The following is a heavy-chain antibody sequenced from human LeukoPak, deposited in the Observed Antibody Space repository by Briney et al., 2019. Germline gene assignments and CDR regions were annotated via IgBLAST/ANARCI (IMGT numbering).Heavy chain of an antibody. Sequence: ASVKVSCKASGYTFTSYDINWVRQATGQGLEWMGWISAYNGNTNYAQKLQGRVTMTTDTSTSTAYMELRSLRSDDTAVYYCARVEMATISRYWGQGTLVTVSS. V-gene: IGHV1-18*01. CDR3: ARVEMATISRY. D-gene: IGHD5-24*01. J-gene: IGHJ4*02. CDR1: GYTFTSYD. CDR2: ISAYNGNT.